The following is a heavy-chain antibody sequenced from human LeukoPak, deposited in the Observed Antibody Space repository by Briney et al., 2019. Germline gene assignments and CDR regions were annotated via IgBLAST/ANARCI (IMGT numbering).Heavy chain of an antibody. CDR1: GFTFSHFW. D-gene: IGHD4-23*01. J-gene: IGHJ4*02. CDR3: ARGRPHGNDY. Sequence: GGSLRLSCAASGFTFSHFWMSWVRQAPGKGLEWVAYIKKTGSETYYVDSVKGRFTITRDNTRSSLFLQMYSLRVEDTAVYYCARGRPHGNDYWGQGTLVTVSS. V-gene: IGHV3-7*01. CDR2: IKKTGSET.